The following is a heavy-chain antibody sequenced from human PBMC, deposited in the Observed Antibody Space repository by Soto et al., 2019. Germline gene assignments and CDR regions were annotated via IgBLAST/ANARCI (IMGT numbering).Heavy chain of an antibody. J-gene: IGHJ4*02. CDR3: ARAREGYNYGLCYFDY. V-gene: IGHV5-51*01. D-gene: IGHD5-18*01. CDR1: GYSFTSYW. Sequence: PGESLKISCKGSGYSFTSYWIGWVRQMPGKGLEWMGIIYPGDSDTRYSPSFQGQVTISADKSISTAYLQWSSLKASDTAMYYCARAREGYNYGLCYFDYWGQGTLVTVSS. CDR2: IYPGDSDT.